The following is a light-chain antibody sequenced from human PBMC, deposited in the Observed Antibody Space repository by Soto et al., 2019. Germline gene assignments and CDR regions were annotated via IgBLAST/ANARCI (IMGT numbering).Light chain of an antibody. Sequence: EIGLTQSPATLSVSAGERATLSCRASQSVSSNLAWYQQKPGQAPRLLISGASSRATGIPDRFTGSGYGTDFNLTISRLEPEDFAAYYCQQYGSSPRTFGQGNKVDIK. CDR1: QSVSSN. CDR2: GAS. J-gene: IGKJ1*01. CDR3: QQYGSSPRT. V-gene: IGKV3-20*01.